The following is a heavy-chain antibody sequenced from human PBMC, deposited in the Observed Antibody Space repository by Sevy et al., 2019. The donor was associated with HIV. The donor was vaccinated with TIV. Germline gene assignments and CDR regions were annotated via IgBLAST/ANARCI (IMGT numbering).Heavy chain of an antibody. Sequence: GGSLRLSCAASGFTFSDYYMSWIRRAPGKGLEWVSCLSRSGSTINYADSVKGRFTISRDNAKNSLYLQINSLRAEDTAVYYCATENTMIEEPGWFDPWGQGTLVTVSS. D-gene: IGHD3-22*01. CDR1: GFTFSDYY. CDR2: LSRSGSTI. CDR3: ATENTMIEEPGWFDP. V-gene: IGHV3-11*01. J-gene: IGHJ5*02.